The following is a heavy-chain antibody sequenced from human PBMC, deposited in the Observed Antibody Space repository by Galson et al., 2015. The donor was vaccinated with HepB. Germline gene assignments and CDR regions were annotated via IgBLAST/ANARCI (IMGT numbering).Heavy chain of an antibody. CDR3: AKDPGFSYYYGSGSFADY. V-gene: IGHV3-23*01. CDR2: IRGSGGGT. D-gene: IGHD3-10*01. Sequence: CAASGFTFSSYAMSWVRQAPGKGLEWVSGIRGSGGGTYHADSVTGRFTISRDNSKDTLYLQMNSLRAEDTAVYYCAKDPGFSYYYGSGSFADYWGQGTLVTVSS. J-gene: IGHJ4*02. CDR1: GFTFSSYA.